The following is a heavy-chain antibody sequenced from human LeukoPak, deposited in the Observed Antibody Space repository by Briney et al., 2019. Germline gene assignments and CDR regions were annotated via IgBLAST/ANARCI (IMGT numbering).Heavy chain of an antibody. CDR1: GYSFSGHY. CDR3: ARGPGYCSGGSCQKPVRYYYYMDV. CDR2: ISPNSGGT. V-gene: IGHV1-2*02. Sequence: GASVKVSCKASGYSFSGHYMHWVRQAPGQGPEWMGWISPNSGGTNYAQKFQGRVTITRNTSISTAYMELSSLRSEDTAVYYCARGPGYCSGGSCQKPVRYYYYMDVWGKGTTVTVSS. D-gene: IGHD2-15*01. J-gene: IGHJ6*03.